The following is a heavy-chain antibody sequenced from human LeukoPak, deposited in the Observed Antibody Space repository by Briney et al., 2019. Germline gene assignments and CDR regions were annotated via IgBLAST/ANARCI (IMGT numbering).Heavy chain of an antibody. CDR3: ARVSPGQWLYYPGD. D-gene: IGHD3-22*01. CDR2: ISSSSSYI. CDR1: GFTFSSYS. J-gene: IGHJ4*02. Sequence: GGSLRLSCAASGFTFSSYSMNWVRQAPGKGLEWVSSISSSSSYIYYADSVKGRFTISRDNAKNSLYLQMNSLRAEDTAVYYCARVSPGQWLYYPGDWGQGTLVTVSS. V-gene: IGHV3-21*01.